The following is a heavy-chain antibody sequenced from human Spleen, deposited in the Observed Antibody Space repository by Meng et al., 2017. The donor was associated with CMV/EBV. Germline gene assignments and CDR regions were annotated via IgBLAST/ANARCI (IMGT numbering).Heavy chain of an antibody. CDR3: ARDKCSSTSCKLDY. J-gene: IGHJ4*02. CDR2: ISGYDGRA. Sequence: ASGYTFTSSGISWVRQAPGQGLEWMGWISGYDGRANYGQKVQGRLTMTTDTSTSTAYMDLRSLRSDDTAMYYCARDKCSSTSCKLDYWGQGTLVTVSS. D-gene: IGHD2-2*01. CDR1: GYTFTSSG. V-gene: IGHV1-18*01.